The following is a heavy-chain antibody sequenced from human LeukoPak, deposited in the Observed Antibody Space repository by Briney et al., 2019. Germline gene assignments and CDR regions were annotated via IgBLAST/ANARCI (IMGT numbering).Heavy chain of an antibody. CDR3: ARAGGSSSSRGGYYYYYMDV. CDR1: GVSISPSSYF. V-gene: IGHV4-39*07. J-gene: IGHJ6*03. Sequence: SETLSLTCTVSGVSISPSSYFWGWVRQPPGRGLEWIGNIHYSGSTYYNPSLKSRVTISVDTSKNQFSLKLSSVTAADTAVYYCARAGGSSSSRGGYYYYYMDVWGKGTTVTVSS. CDR2: IHYSGST. D-gene: IGHD6-6*01.